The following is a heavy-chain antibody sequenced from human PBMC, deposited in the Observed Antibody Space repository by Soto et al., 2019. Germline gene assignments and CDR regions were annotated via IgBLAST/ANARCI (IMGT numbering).Heavy chain of an antibody. CDR3: ARDETVRGRYFDY. CDR2: IYYSGST. Sequence: QVQLQESGPGLVKPSQTLSLTCTVSGGSISSGGYYWSWIRQHPGKGLEGIGYIYYSGSTYYNPSLKSRVTISVDTSKNQFSLKLSSVTAADTAVYYCARDETVRGRYFDYWGQGTLVTVSS. J-gene: IGHJ4*02. CDR1: GGSISSGGYY. V-gene: IGHV4-31*03. D-gene: IGHD3-10*01.